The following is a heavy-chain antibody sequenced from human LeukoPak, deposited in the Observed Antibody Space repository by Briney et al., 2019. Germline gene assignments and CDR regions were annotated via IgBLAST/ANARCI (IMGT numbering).Heavy chain of an antibody. D-gene: IGHD5-24*01. V-gene: IGHV3-7*01. CDR3: ARVGRWLQLAPHGFDS. Sequence: PGGSLRLSCAASGFISSYWMSWVRQAPGKGLEWVANIKPDGSEKYYVDSVKGRFTISRDNAKNSLYLQMNSLRAEDTAVYYCARVGRWLQLAPHGFDSWGQGTLVTVSS. CDR2: IKPDGSEK. J-gene: IGHJ4*02. CDR1: GFISSYW.